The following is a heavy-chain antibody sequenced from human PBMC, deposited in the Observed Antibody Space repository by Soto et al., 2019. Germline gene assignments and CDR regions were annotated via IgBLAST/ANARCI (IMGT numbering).Heavy chain of an antibody. CDR3: VRGGFLSHDHVIIAPATLGFDP. J-gene: IGHJ5*02. CDR2: MNPNRTNT. V-gene: IGHV1-8*01. Sequence: QVQLMQSGAEVKKPGASVKVSCKASGYTFTTYDINWVRQAPGQGLEWMGWMNPNRTNTGYAEKFQGRVTMTRDTYINTAYMELSSLRYDDTAVYYCVRGGFLSHDHVIIAPATLGFDPWGQGPLVTVSS. D-gene: IGHD2-2*01. CDR1: GYTFTTYD.